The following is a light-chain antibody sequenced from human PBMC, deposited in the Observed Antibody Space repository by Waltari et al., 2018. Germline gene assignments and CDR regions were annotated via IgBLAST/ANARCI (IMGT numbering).Light chain of an antibody. CDR3: QQTFSIPRSS. CDR2: AAS. Sequence: DIQMTQSPSSLSASVGVRVTITCRATQSINNYLNWYQHKPGRAPKPLIYAASSLQSGVPSRFTGSGSGTHFTLTITSLQPEDFATYYCQQTFSIPRSSFGQGTKLEIK. CDR1: QSINNY. V-gene: IGKV1-39*01. J-gene: IGKJ2*01.